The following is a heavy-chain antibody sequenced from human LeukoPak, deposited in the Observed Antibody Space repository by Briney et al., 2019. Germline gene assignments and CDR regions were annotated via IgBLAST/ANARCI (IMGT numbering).Heavy chain of an antibody. D-gene: IGHD5-18*01. V-gene: IGHV3-23*01. Sequence: GGSLRLSCAASGFTFSSYVMSWVRQAPGKGLEWVSAISASGDSTYYADSVKGRFTISRDNSRNTLYLQMNSLRAEDTAVYYCAKRLSGYSYLHSSDYWGQGTLVTVSS. CDR2: ISASGDST. CDR3: AKRLSGYSYLHSSDY. CDR1: GFTFSSYV. J-gene: IGHJ4*02.